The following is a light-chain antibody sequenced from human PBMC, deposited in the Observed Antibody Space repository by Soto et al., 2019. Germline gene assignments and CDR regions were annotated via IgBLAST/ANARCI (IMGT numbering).Light chain of an antibody. CDR2: RAS. J-gene: IGKJ1*01. CDR1: QSLSGNY. V-gene: IGKV3-20*01. CDR3: QHYGASPWT. Sequence: NVLRQSPGTLSFSPGERATLSCRASQSLSGNYLAWYQQKPGQAPRVLIYRASIRATGISDRFSGSGSGTDFTLTISRLEPEDFAVYYCQHYGASPWTFGQGTKVDIK.